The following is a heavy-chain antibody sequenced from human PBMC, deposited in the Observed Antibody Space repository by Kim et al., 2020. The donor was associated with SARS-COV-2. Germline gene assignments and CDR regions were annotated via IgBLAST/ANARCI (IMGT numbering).Heavy chain of an antibody. J-gene: IGHJ4*02. Sequence: KYYAYAEKGRFTISRENSKNTLYLQMSSLRAEDTAVYYCAKLNWDGLDDYWGQGTLVTVSS. V-gene: IGHV3-23*01. CDR3: AKLNWDGLDDY. D-gene: IGHD1-1*01. CDR2: K.